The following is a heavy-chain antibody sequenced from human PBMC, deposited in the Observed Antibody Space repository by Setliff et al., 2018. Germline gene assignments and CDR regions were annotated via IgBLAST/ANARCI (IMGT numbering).Heavy chain of an antibody. Sequence: GGSLRLSCAASGFTFSSYAMSWVRQAPGKGLEWVSAISASGISTYYADSVKGRFTISRDNAKNSLYLQMNSLRPEDTAVYYCAGDKPLQHNYNFWSGYCPYWGQGTLVTVSS. CDR1: GFTFSSYA. D-gene: IGHD3-3*01. V-gene: IGHV3-23*01. CDR3: AGDKPLQHNYNFWSGYCPY. J-gene: IGHJ4*02. CDR2: ISASGIST.